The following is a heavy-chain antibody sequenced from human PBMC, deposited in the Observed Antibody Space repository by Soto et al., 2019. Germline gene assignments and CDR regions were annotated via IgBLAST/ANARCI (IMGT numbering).Heavy chain of an antibody. D-gene: IGHD3-22*01. CDR1: GGSLSSSSYY. CDR3: ARRQDYYDSSGYYNDAFDI. Sequence: PSETLSLTCTVSGGSLSSSSYYWGWIRQPPGKGLEWIGSIYHSGSTYYNPSLKSRVTISVDTSKNQFSLTLSSVPAADTAVYYCARRQDYYDSSGYYNDAFDIWGQGTMVTVS. V-gene: IGHV4-39*01. J-gene: IGHJ3*02. CDR2: IYHSGST.